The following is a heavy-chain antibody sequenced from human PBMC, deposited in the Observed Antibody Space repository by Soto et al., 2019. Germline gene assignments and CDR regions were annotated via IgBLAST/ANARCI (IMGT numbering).Heavy chain of an antibody. V-gene: IGHV1-3*01. CDR3: ARCGGSTSCLDY. D-gene: IGHD2-2*01. CDR1: GYTFTSYA. CDR2: INAGNGNT. Sequence: QVQLVQSGAEVKKPGASVKVSCRASGYTFTSYAMHWVRQAPGQRLEWMGWINAGNGNTKYSQKFQGRVTITRDTSASTAYMELSSLRSEDTAVYYCARCGGSTSCLDYWGQGTLVTVSS. J-gene: IGHJ4*02.